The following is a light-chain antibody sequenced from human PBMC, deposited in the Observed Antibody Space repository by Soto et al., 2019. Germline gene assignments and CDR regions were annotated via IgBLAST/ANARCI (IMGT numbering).Light chain of an antibody. CDR1: EDIYNY. CDR2: AAS. CDR3: QKYQNAPRT. V-gene: IGKV1-27*01. Sequence: DIQMTQSPSSLSASVGDRVTITCWASEDIYNYLAWYQQKPGKVPQLLIYAASTLQSGVPPRFSGSGSGTDFTLTISGLQPEDVATYYCQKYQNAPRTFGQGTKVEIK. J-gene: IGKJ1*01.